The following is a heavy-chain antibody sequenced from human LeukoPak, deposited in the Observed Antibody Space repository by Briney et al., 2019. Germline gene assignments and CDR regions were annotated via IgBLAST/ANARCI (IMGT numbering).Heavy chain of an antibody. CDR3: ARRSRNYGAYYYYMDV. Sequence: PSDTVSLLCSVSVGSINIYYGRWLRRPPRKGREGIGYMYTCGSTNYNPSLKSRVTISVDTSKNQFSLKLSSVTAADTAVYYCARRSRNYGAYYYYMDVWGKGTTVTVSS. J-gene: IGHJ6*03. D-gene: IGHD4-11*01. CDR2: MYTCGST. CDR1: VGSINIYY. V-gene: IGHV4-4*09.